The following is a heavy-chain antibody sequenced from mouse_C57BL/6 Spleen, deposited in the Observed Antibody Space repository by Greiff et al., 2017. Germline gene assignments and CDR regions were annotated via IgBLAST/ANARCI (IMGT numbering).Heavy chain of an antibody. Sequence: QVQLQQPGAELVKPGASVKLSCKASGYTFTSYWMHWVKQRPGQGLEWIGMIHPNSGSTNYNEKFKSKATLTVDKSSSTASMQLSSLTSEYSAVYYCARSLVATKYFDVWGTGTTVTVSS. CDR3: ARSLVATKYFDV. CDR2: IHPNSGST. V-gene: IGHV1-64*01. D-gene: IGHD1-1*01. J-gene: IGHJ1*03. CDR1: GYTFTSYW.